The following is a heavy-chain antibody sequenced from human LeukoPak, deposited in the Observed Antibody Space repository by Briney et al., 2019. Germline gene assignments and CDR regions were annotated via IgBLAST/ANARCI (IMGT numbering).Heavy chain of an antibody. CDR2: IYYSGST. J-gene: IGHJ4*02. CDR1: GGSVSSGSYY. CDR3: ARVRLSKNSGYSLDY. D-gene: IGHD3-22*01. Sequence: PSETLSLTCTVSGGSVSSGSYYWSWIRQPPGKGLEWIGYIYYSGSTNYNPSLKSRVTISVDTSKNQFSLRLSSVTAADTAVYYCARVRLSKNSGYSLDYWGQGTLATVSS. V-gene: IGHV4-61*01.